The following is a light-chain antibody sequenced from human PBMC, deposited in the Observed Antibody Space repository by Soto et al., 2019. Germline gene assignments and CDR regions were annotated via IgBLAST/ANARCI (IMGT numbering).Light chain of an antibody. J-gene: IGKJ5*01. CDR2: DAS. Sequence: EIVLTQSPATLSLSPGERATLSCRASQSVSSYLAWYQQKPGQAPRLLIYDASNRATGIPARFSGRGSGTDCTLTISSLEPEDFAVYYWQQRSNWPSITFGQGTRLESK. CDR1: QSVSSY. V-gene: IGKV3-11*01. CDR3: QQRSNWPSIT.